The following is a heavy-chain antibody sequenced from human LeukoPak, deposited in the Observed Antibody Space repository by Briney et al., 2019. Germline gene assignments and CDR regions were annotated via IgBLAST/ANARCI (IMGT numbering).Heavy chain of an antibody. CDR3: AKVSSTYYYYMDV. J-gene: IGHJ6*03. CDR1: GFTFSSYA. V-gene: IGHV3-23*01. D-gene: IGHD3-16*02. Sequence: GGSLRLSCAASGFTFSSYAMSWVRQAPGKRLEWVSALSGSGGSTYYADSVKGRFTISRDNSKNTLYLQMNSLRAEDTAVYYCAKVSSTYYYYMDVWGKGTTVTVSS. CDR2: LSGSGGST.